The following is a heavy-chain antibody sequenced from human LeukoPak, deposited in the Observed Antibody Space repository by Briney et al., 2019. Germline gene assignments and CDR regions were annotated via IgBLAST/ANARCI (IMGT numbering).Heavy chain of an antibody. J-gene: IGHJ4*02. CDR3: AKDRIAARSFDY. CDR1: GFTFSSYA. V-gene: IGHV3-23*01. Sequence: GGSLRLSCAASGFTFSSYAMSWVRQAPGKGLEWVSAISGSGGSTYYADSVRGRFTISRDNSKNTLYLQMNSLRAEDTAVYYCAKDRIAARSFDYWGQGTLVTVSS. CDR2: ISGSGGST. D-gene: IGHD6-6*01.